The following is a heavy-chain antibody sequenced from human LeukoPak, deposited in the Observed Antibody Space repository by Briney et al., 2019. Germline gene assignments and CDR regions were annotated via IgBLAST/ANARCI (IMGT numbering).Heavy chain of an antibody. CDR2: SSGSGRDT. D-gene: IGHD5-18*01. V-gene: IGHV3-23*01. J-gene: IGHJ6*03. CDR1: GLTFSNHA. CDR3: ARQPQYYYYYMDV. Sequence: GGSLRLSCAGSGLTFSNHAMTWVRQAPGKGLEYVAESSGSGRDTYCADSVQGRLTISRDNSKNTLYLQMNSLRAEDTAVYYCARQPQYYYYYMDVWGKGTTVTVSS.